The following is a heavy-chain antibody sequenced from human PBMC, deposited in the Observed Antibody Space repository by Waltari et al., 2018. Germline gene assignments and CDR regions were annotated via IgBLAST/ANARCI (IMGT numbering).Heavy chain of an antibody. V-gene: IGHV3-33*01. Sequence: QVQLVESGGGVVQPGRSLRLSCAASGFTFSSYGMHWVRQAPGKGLEWVAVIWYDGSNKYYADAVKGRFTISRDNSKNTLYLQMNSLRAEDTAVYYCARDFVVTPYNWFDPWGQGTLVTVSS. D-gene: IGHD3-22*01. CDR2: IWYDGSNK. CDR3: ARDFVVTPYNWFDP. CDR1: GFTFSSYG. J-gene: IGHJ5*02.